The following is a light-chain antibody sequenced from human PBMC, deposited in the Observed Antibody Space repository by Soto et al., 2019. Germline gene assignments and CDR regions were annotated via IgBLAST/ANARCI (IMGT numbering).Light chain of an antibody. CDR2: EAS. V-gene: IGKV1-5*01. CDR1: QSISSS. J-gene: IGKJ2*01. Sequence: DIQMTQSPSTLSASVGDRVTITCRASQSISSSLAWYQQKPGKAPHLLIYEASSLESGVPSRFSGSGSGTEFSLTISSLQPDDFATYYCQQYNDYLPYTFGQGTKLEL. CDR3: QQYNDYLPYT.